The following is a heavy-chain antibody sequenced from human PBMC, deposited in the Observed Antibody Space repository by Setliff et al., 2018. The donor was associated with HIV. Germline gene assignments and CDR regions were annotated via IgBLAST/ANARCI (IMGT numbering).Heavy chain of an antibody. CDR3: ARAPRDGNNYGYQPYYFDY. CDR1: RSTFNSHT. J-gene: IGHJ4*02. D-gene: IGHD4-17*01. Sequence: SVKVSCKASRSTFNSHTINWVRQAPGQGLDWMGRIIPILGVANYAQRFQGKVTITADKSTSTAYMELTSLRFDDTAMYYCARAPRDGNNYGYQPYYFDYWGQGTLVTVSS. V-gene: IGHV1-69*02. CDR2: IIPILGVA.